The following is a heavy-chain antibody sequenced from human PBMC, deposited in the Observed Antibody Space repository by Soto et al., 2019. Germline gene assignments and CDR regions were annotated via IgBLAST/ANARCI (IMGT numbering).Heavy chain of an antibody. J-gene: IGHJ4*02. V-gene: IGHV4-59*08. CDR3: ARHHWFGVLDY. D-gene: IGHD3-10*01. Sequence: SETLSLTGTVSGGSIRSYYWSWIRQPPGKGLEWIGYIYYSGSTNYNPSLKSRVTISVDTSKNQFSLKLSSVTAADTAVYYCARHHWFGVLDYWGQGTLVTVSS. CDR1: GGSIRSYY. CDR2: IYYSGST.